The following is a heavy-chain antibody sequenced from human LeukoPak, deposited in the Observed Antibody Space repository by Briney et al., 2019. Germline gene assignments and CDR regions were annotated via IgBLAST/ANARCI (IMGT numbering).Heavy chain of an antibody. CDR2: IIPIFGTA. CDR3: ARGFSSVLATYFDC. J-gene: IGHJ4*02. V-gene: IGHV1-69*05. CDR1: GGTFSSYA. Sequence: EASVKVSCKASGGTFSSYAIRWVRQAPGQGLEWMGRIIPIFGTANYAQKFQGRVTITTDESTSTAYMELSSLRSEDTAVYYCARGFSSVLATYFDCWGQGTLVTVSS. D-gene: IGHD5-12*01.